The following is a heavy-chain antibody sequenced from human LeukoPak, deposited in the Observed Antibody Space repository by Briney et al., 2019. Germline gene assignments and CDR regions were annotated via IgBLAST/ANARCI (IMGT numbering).Heavy chain of an antibody. J-gene: IGHJ5*02. Sequence: ASVKVSCKASGYTFTGYYMHWVRQAPGQGLEWMGRINPNSGGTNYAQKFQGRVTMTRDTSISTAYTELSRLRSDDTAVYYCARDLSIVVVVAATPNWFDPWGQGTLVTVSS. CDR2: INPNSGGT. D-gene: IGHD2-15*01. CDR3: ARDLSIVVVVAATPNWFDP. CDR1: GYTFTGYY. V-gene: IGHV1-2*06.